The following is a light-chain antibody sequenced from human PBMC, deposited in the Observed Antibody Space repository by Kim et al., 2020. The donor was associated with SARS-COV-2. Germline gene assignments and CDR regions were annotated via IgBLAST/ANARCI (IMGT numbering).Light chain of an antibody. J-gene: IGLJ2*01. CDR3: SSYTSSSTVV. Sequence: LTQPASVSGSPGQSITISCTGTSSDVGGYNYVCWYQQHPGKAPKLMIYDVSNRPSGVSNRFSGSKSGNTASLTISGLQAEDESDYYCSSYTSSSTVVFGGGTKVTVL. CDR2: DVS. CDR1: SSDVGGYNY. V-gene: IGLV2-14*03.